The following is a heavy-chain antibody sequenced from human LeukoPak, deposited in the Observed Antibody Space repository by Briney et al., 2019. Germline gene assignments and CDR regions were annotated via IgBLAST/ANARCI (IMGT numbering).Heavy chain of an antibody. J-gene: IGHJ4*02. CDR2: INPNSGGT. CDR1: GYTFTGYY. V-gene: IGHV1-2*02. CDR3: ARRYYDSSGYYYYFDY. Sequence: ASVKVSCKASGYTFTGYYMHWVRQAPGQGLEWMGWINPNSGGTNHAQKFQGRVTMTRDTSISTAYMELSRLRSDDTAVYYCARRYYDSSGYYYYFDYWGQGTLVTVSS. D-gene: IGHD3-22*01.